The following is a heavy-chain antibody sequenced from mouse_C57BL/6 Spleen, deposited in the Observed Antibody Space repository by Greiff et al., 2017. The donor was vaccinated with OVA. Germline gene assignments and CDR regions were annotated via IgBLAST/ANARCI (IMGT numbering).Heavy chain of an antibody. J-gene: IGHJ4*01. CDR2: INPNYGTT. CDR1: GYSFTDYN. D-gene: IGHD1-1*01. Sequence: EVKLQESGPELVKPGASVKISCKASGYSFTDYNMNWVKQSNGKSLEWIGVINPNYGTTSYNQKFKGKATLTVDQSSSTAYMQLNSLTSEDSAVYYCARSYYGSNYAMDYWGQGTSVTVSS. V-gene: IGHV1-39*01. CDR3: ARSYYGSNYAMDY.